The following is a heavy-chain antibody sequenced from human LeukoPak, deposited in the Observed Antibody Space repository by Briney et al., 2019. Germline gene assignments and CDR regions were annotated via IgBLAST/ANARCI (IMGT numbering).Heavy chain of an antibody. Sequence: PGGSLRLPCAASGFAFSSNWMTWVRQAPGKGLEWVANIKQDGSQKNYVDSVKGRFTISRDNAKNSLYLQMSGLRAEDTAVYYCSRGPSTTVTHYWGQGTLVTVSS. J-gene: IGHJ4*02. V-gene: IGHV3-7*01. D-gene: IGHD4-17*01. CDR1: GFAFSSNW. CDR2: IKQDGSQK. CDR3: SRGPSTTVTHY.